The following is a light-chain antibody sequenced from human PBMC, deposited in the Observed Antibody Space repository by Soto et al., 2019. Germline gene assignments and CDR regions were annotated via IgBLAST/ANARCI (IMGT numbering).Light chain of an antibody. V-gene: IGLV2-14*01. CDR1: SGDIGSYNR. J-gene: IGLJ1*01. CDR2: EVT. Sequence: QSVLTQPASVSGSPGQSITISCTGTSGDIGSYNRVSWYQQHPGKAPKLIIYEVTDRPSWLSNRFSGSKSGNTASLTISGLQAEDEAEYYCSSYTNITTRACVFGTGTKVTVL. CDR3: SSYTNITTRACV.